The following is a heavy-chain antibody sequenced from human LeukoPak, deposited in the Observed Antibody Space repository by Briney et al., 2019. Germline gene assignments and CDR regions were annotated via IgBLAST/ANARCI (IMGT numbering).Heavy chain of an antibody. CDR2: IIPIFGTA. V-gene: IGHV1-69*13. CDR1: GGTFSSCA. Sequence: ASVKVSCKASGGTFSSCAISWVRQAPGQGLEWMGGIIPIFGTANYAQKFQGRVTITADESTSTAYMELSSLRSEDTAVYYCARGPIPDEGPWFDYWGQGTLVTVSS. J-gene: IGHJ4*02. CDR3: ARGPIPDEGPWFDY.